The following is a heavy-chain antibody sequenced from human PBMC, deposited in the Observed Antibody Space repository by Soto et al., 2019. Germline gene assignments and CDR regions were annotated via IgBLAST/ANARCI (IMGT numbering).Heavy chain of an antibody. V-gene: IGHV6-1*01. CDR1: RASVSGNTAA. D-gene: IGHD6-13*01. CDR3: ARVQIDIAAAGTGYYYMDV. CDR2: TYYRSKWYN. J-gene: IGHJ6*03. Sequence: PSQTLSRTYPICRASVSGNTAAWNWIRQSPSRGLEWLGTTYYRSKWYNDYAVSVKSRITINPDTSKNQFSLQLNSVTPEDTAVYYCARVQIDIAAAGTGYYYMDVWGKGTTVTVSS.